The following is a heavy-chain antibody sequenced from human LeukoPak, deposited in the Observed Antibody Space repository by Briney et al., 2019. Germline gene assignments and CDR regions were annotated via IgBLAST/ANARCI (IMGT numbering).Heavy chain of an antibody. CDR1: GGSISSYY. Sequence: PSETLSLTCTVSGGSISSYYWSWIRQPPGKGLEWIGYIYYSGSTNYNPSLKSRVTISVDTSKNQFSLKLSSVTAADTAVYYCARDSGVDSSSWYEDYYYYGMDVWGQGTTLTVSS. V-gene: IGHV4-59*01. CDR2: IYYSGST. CDR3: ARDSGVDSSSWYEDYYYYGMDV. J-gene: IGHJ6*02. D-gene: IGHD6-13*01.